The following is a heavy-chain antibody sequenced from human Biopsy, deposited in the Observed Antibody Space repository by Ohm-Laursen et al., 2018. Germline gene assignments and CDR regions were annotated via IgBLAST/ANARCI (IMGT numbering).Heavy chain of an antibody. CDR2: ISYDGSNK. J-gene: IGHJ6*02. Sequence: SLRLSCAASGSTFRDHGMLWVRQAPGKGLEWVSLISYDGSNKYYAESMRGRFTISRDNAKKSLYLQMNSLKSEDAALYYCAKDLGLNYSDRFLFYYGMDVWGRGTTVTVSS. D-gene: IGHD4-17*01. V-gene: IGHV3-30*18. CDR1: GSTFRDHG. CDR3: AKDLGLNYSDRFLFYYGMDV.